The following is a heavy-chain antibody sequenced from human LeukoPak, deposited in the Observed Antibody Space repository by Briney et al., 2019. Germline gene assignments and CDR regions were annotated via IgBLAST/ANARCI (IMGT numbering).Heavy chain of an antibody. V-gene: IGHV4-59*01. J-gene: IGHJ6*02. D-gene: IGHD3-22*01. CDR2: IYYSGST. CDR1: GGSISSYY. CDR3: ARVRSKGYYDSSGYRGTYYYYGMDV. Sequence: SETLSLTCTVSGGSISSYYWSWIRQPPGKGLEWIGYIYYSGSTNYNPSLKSRVTISVDTSKNQFSLKLSSVTAADTAVYYCARVRSKGYYDSSGYRGTYYYYGMDVWGQGTTVTVSS.